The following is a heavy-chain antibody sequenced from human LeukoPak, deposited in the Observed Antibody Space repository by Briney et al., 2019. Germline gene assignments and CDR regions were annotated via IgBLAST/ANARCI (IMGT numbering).Heavy chain of an antibody. CDR2: ISGSGGST. J-gene: IGHJ4*02. Sequence: GGSLRLSCAASGFSFTNYAMSWVRQAPGKGLEWVSAISGSGGSTYYPDSVKGRFTISRDNPKNTLFLQMNSLRAEDTAVYYCAKATRYYDTSGPHTYYFDYWGQGTLVTVSS. CDR3: AKATRYYDTSGPHTYYFDY. D-gene: IGHD3-22*01. CDR1: GFSFTNYA. V-gene: IGHV3-23*01.